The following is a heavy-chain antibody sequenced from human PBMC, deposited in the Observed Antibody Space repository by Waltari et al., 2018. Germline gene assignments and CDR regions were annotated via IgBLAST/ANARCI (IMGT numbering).Heavy chain of an antibody. Sequence: EVQLVESGGGLVKPGGSLRLSCAASGFTFSSYSMNWVRQAPGKGLEWVSSISSSSSYIYYADSVKGRFTISRDNAKNSLYLQMNSLRAEDTAVYYCARDPFMYYYGSGSSAAPPLYYYYGMDVWGQGTTVTVSS. V-gene: IGHV3-21*01. CDR2: ISSSSSYI. D-gene: IGHD3-10*01. CDR1: GFTFSSYS. CDR3: ARDPFMYYYGSGSSAAPPLYYYYGMDV. J-gene: IGHJ6*02.